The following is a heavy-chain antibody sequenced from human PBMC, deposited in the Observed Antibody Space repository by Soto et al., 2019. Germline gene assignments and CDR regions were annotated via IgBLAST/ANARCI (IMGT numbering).Heavy chain of an antibody. Sequence: EVQLVASGGGLVQPGGSLRLSCAASGFTFSSYSMNWVRQAPGKGLEWVSYISSSSSTIYYADSVKGRFTISRDNAKNSLSLQMNSLRAEDPAVYYCARAGDSSGWYTWFDPWGQGTLVTVSS. CDR1: GFTFSSYS. CDR2: ISSSSSTI. J-gene: IGHJ5*02. CDR3: ARAGDSSGWYTWFDP. D-gene: IGHD3-22*01. V-gene: IGHV3-48*01.